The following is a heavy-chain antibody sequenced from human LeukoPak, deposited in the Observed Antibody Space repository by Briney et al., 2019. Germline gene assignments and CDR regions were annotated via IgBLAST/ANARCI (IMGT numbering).Heavy chain of an antibody. CDR1: GGSFSGYY. CDR2: INHSGST. Sequence: SETLSLTCAVYGGSFSGYYWSWIRQPPGKGLEWMGEINHSGSTNYNPSLKSRVTISVDTSKNQFSLKLSSVTAADTAVYYCARDGGGWGLDYWGQGTLVTVSS. CDR3: ARDGGGWGLDY. D-gene: IGHD6-19*01. J-gene: IGHJ4*02. V-gene: IGHV4-34*01.